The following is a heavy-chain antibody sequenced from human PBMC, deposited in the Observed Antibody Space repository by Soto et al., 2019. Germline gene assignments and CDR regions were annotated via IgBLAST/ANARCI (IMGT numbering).Heavy chain of an antibody. CDR1: GGSISSYY. Sequence: SETLSLTCTVSGGSISSYYWSWIRQPPGKGLEWIGYIYYSGNTNYNASLKSRVTISVDTSKNRFSLKLSSVTAADTAVYYCARDRTNRGGSDYDAFDIWGQGTMVTVSS. J-gene: IGHJ3*02. D-gene: IGHD3-10*01. V-gene: IGHV4-59*01. CDR2: IYYSGNT. CDR3: ARDRTNRGGSDYDAFDI.